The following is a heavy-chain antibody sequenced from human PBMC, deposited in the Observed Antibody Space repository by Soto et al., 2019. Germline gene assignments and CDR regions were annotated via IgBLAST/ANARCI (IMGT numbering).Heavy chain of an antibody. D-gene: IGHD2-2*02. CDR3: ARDRCSSTSCYTRARTRYYYYYGMDV. J-gene: IGHJ6*02. CDR1: GGSISSGDYY. V-gene: IGHV4-30-4*01. Sequence: QVQLQESGPGLVKPSQTLSLTCTVSGGSISSGDYYWSWIRQPPGKGLEWIGYIYYSGSTYYNPSLKSRVTISVDTSKNQFSLKLSSVTAADTAVYYCARDRCSSTSCYTRARTRYYYYYGMDVWGQGTTVTVSS. CDR2: IYYSGST.